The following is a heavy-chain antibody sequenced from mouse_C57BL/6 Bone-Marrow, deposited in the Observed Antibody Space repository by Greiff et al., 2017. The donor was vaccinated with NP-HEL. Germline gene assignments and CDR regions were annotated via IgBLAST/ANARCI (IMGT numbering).Heavy chain of an antibody. J-gene: IGHJ2*01. CDR1: GYTFTSYW. Sequence: EVQLQQSGTVLARPGASVKMSCKTSGYTFTSYWMHWVKQRPGQGLEWIGAIYPGNSDTSYNQKFKGKAKLTAVTSASTAYMELSSLTNEDSAVYYCTRLPSYYYGSSYDFDYWGQGTTLTVSS. CDR3: TRLPSYYYGSSYDFDY. D-gene: IGHD1-1*01. V-gene: IGHV1-5*01. CDR2: IYPGNSDT.